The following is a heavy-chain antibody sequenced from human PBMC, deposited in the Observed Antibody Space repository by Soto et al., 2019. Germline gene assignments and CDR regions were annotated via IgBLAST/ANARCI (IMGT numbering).Heavy chain of an antibody. V-gene: IGHV1-69*01. D-gene: IGHD3-16*01. CDR2: ITPIFPTA. J-gene: IGHJ4*02. CDR3: VCRGGRGRHIEY. CDR1: GGSFNFA. Sequence: VQLVQSGTEVKKPGSSVKLSCKASGGSFNFAMSWVRQAPGQGLEWMGGITPIFPTAVEAPKFQGRVTITADEPTATVSIELTSLRSEDTAVYFCVCRGGRGRHIEYWGPGSLVIVSS.